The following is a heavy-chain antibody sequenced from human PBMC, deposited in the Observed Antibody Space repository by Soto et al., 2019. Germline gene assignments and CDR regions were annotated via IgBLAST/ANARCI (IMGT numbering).Heavy chain of an antibody. CDR1: GYTFTNYD. Sequence: GASVKVSCKASGYTFTNYDINWVRQAPGQGLEWMGWISTYTGNTNYAQKLQGRVTMTTDTSTSTAYMELRSQRSDDTAVYYCARGYYYGSGRPTPGGMDVWGQGTTVTVSS. V-gene: IGHV1-18*01. CDR2: ISTYTGNT. J-gene: IGHJ6*02. CDR3: ARGYYYGSGRPTPGGMDV. D-gene: IGHD3-10*01.